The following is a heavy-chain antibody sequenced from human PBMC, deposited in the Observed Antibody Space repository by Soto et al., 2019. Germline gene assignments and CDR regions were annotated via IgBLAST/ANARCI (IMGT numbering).Heavy chain of an antibody. CDR1: GFTFSSYT. Sequence: PGGSLRLSCAASGFTFSSYTMSWVRQAPGKGLEWVSTISTSGGSTYSADSVKGRFTISRDNSKNTLYLQMNSLRAEDTAVYYCARDGLGAYTYGSYYFDYWGQGTLVTVS. V-gene: IGHV3-23*01. J-gene: IGHJ4*02. CDR2: ISTSGGST. D-gene: IGHD5-18*01. CDR3: ARDGLGAYTYGSYYFDY.